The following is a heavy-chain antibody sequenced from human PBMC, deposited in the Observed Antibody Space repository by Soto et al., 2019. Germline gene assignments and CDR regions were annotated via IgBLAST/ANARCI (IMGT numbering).Heavy chain of an antibody. CDR3: AKDPTAGSSSS. V-gene: IGHV3-30*18. D-gene: IGHD2-2*01. Sequence: QVQLVESGGGVVQPGRSLRLSCAASGFTFSNFGMHWVRQAPGKGLEWVTFISHDGSMKSYADSLKGRFTISRDNSKNTLYLQISSLRVEDTAMYYCAKDPTAGSSSSRGQGTLVTVSS. J-gene: IGHJ4*02. CDR2: ISHDGSMK. CDR1: GFTFSNFG.